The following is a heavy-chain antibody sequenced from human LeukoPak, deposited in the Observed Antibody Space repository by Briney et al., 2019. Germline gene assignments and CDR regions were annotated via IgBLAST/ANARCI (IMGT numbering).Heavy chain of an antibody. J-gene: IGHJ4*02. CDR3: AREGIAVSGSDL. CDR1: GFSLGTYS. D-gene: IGHD2-21*01. Sequence: GESLRLSCAASGFSLGTYSVNWVRRPPGKGLEWVSSISSSSKYIFYADSVRGRFTISRDNAKNSLFLQMNSLRAEDTAVYFCAREGIAVSGSDLWGQGTLVTVSS. CDR2: ISSSSKYI. V-gene: IGHV3-21*01.